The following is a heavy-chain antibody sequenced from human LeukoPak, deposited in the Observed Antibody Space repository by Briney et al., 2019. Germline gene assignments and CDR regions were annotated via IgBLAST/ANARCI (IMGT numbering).Heavy chain of an antibody. CDR1: GFPFSSHG. CDR3: ARDFNWGFDY. Sequence: GGSLRLSCAASGFPFSSHGMHWVRQAPGKGLEWVAYIRQEGRDTYYADSVKGRFSISRDDSKYTVNLEMNSLRTEDMALYYCARDFNWGFDYWGQGTLVSVSS. D-gene: IGHD7-27*01. CDR2: IRQEGRDT. J-gene: IGHJ4*02. V-gene: IGHV3-30*02.